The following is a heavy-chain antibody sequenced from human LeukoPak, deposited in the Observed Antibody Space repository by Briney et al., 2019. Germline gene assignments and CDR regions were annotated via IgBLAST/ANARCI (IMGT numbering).Heavy chain of an antibody. D-gene: IGHD4-17*01. CDR1: GFTFSDFA. J-gene: IGHJ4*02. CDR2: IGESVDSI. V-gene: IGHV3-23*01. CDR3: ARPEGDYVFDY. Sequence: GGSLRLSCAASGFTFSDFAMTWVRQAPGKGLEWVSIIGESVDSIYYADSVRGRFTISRDTSKSTLYLQMRSLRVEDTALYYCARPEGDYVFDYWGQGALVTVSS.